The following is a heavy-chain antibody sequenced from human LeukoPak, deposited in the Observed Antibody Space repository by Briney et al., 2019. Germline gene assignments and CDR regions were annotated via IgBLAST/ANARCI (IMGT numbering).Heavy chain of an antibody. CDR1: GYSFTSYW. D-gene: IGHD6-13*01. J-gene: IGHJ5*02. Sequence: HGESLNISCKGSGYSFTSYWIGWVRQMPGKGLEWMGIIYPGDSDTRYSPSFQGQVTISADKSISTAYLQWSSLKASDTAMYYCARPIAAAGTGWFDPWGQGTLVTVSS. V-gene: IGHV5-51*01. CDR2: IYPGDSDT. CDR3: ARPIAAAGTGWFDP.